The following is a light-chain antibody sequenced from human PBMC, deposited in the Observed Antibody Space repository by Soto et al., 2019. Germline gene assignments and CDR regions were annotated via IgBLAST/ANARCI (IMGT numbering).Light chain of an antibody. J-gene: IGKJ5*01. CDR3: QQYGSSPLIF. Sequence: EIVLTQSPGTLSLSPREIATLSCRDSLYVSSSYLAWYQQKPGQAPRLLIYGASSRASGIPDRFSGSGSGTDFTLTISSLEPEDFAVYYCQQYGSSPLIFFGQGTLLEIK. CDR1: LYVSSSY. V-gene: IGKV3-20*01. CDR2: GAS.